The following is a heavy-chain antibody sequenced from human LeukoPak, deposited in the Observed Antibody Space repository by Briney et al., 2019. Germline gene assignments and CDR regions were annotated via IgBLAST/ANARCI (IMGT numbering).Heavy chain of an antibody. D-gene: IGHD3-22*01. CDR1: GGSINSGNNY. Sequence: SETLSPTCTVSGGSINSGNNYWSWIRQPAGKGLEWIGRIYSSGTTTYNPSLKSRVTISVDTSKNQFSLKLSSVTAADTAVYYCAREGGSYDSSGYYSLYYYFDYWGQGTLVTVSS. V-gene: IGHV4-61*02. CDR2: IYSSGTT. CDR3: AREGGSYDSSGYYSLYYYFDY. J-gene: IGHJ4*02.